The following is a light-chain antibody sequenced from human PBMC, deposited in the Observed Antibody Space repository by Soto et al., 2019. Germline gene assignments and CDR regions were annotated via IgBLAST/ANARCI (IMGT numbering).Light chain of an antibody. V-gene: IGKV3-11*01. J-gene: IGKJ5*01. CDR2: DAS. Sequence: EIVLTQSPATLSLSPGERATLSCRASQSVSSYLAWYQQKPGQAPRLLIYDASNRATGIPARFSGSGSGTDFTLTISSLEPEDFAVYYRQQRSNWPTLGQGTRLAIK. CDR1: QSVSSY. CDR3: QQRSNWPT.